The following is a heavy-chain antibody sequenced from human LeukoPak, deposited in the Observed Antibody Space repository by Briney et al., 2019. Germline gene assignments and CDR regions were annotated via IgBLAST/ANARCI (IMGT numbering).Heavy chain of an antibody. J-gene: IGHJ4*02. CDR2: IDGGGGRT. Sequence: GGSLRLSCAASGFAFSSYAMSWVRQAPGVGLEWVSAIDGGGGRTWHADSVRGRFTISRDNSKNTLFMQMNSLRAEDTAVYYCAKDFYDSSGSRYDYWGQGTLVTVSS. D-gene: IGHD3-22*01. CDR3: AKDFYDSSGSRYDY. V-gene: IGHV3-23*01. CDR1: GFAFSSYA.